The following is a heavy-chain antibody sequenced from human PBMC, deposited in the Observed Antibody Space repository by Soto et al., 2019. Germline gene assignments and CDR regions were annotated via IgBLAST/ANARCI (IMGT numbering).Heavy chain of an antibody. CDR2: ISGSGGST. Sequence: LRLSCAASGFTFSSYAMSWVRQAPGKGLEWVSAISGSGGSTYYADSVKGRFTISRDNSKNTLYLQMNSLRAEDTAVYYCAKVIGWEWIRPWGLWGRGTLVTVSS. CDR3: AKVIGWEWIRPWGL. D-gene: IGHD5-12*01. V-gene: IGHV3-23*01. CDR1: GFTFSSYA. J-gene: IGHJ2*01.